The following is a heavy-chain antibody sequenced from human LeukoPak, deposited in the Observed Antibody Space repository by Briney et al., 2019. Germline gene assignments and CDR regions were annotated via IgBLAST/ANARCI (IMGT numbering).Heavy chain of an antibody. V-gene: IGHV4-59*08. J-gene: IGHJ4*02. D-gene: IGHD5-18*01. Sequence: SETLSLTCTVSGGSISSYYWSWIQQPPGKGLEWIGYIYYSGSTNYNPSLKSRVTISVDTSKNQFSLKLSSVTAADTAVYYCARLPRYSFDYWGQGTLVTVSS. CDR3: ARLPRYSFDY. CDR2: IYYSGST. CDR1: GGSISSYY.